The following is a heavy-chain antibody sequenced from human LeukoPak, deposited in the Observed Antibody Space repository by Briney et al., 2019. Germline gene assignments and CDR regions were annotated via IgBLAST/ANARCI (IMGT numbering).Heavy chain of an antibody. CDR1: GFTFSSHS. V-gene: IGHV3-21*01. Sequence: GGSLRLSCAASGFTFSSHSMNWVRQAPGKGLEWVSSISSSSSYIYYADSVKGRFTISRDNAKNSLYLQMNSLRAEDTAVYYCAGAIGYCSGGSCYGMDVWGQGTTVTVSS. CDR2: ISSSSSYI. CDR3: AGAIGYCSGGSCYGMDV. J-gene: IGHJ6*02. D-gene: IGHD2-15*01.